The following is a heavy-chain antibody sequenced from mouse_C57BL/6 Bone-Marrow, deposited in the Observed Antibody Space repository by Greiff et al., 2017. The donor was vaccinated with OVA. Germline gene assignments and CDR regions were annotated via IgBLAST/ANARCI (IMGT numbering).Heavy chain of an antibody. Sequence: EVKLMASGGGLVQPGGSLKLSCAASGFTFSDYGMAWFRQAPRQGPEWVAFISNLASSIYYADTVTGRFTISRENAKNTLYLEMSSLRSEDTAMYYCASSLYYYGMDYWGQGTSVTVSS. CDR2: ISNLASSI. V-gene: IGHV5-15*01. CDR3: ASSLYYYGMDY. CDR1: GFTFSDYG. J-gene: IGHJ4*01.